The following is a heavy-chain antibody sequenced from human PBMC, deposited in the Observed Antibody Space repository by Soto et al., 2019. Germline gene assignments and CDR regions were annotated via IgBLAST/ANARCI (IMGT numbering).Heavy chain of an antibody. Sequence: ASVKVSCKVSGYTLTELSMHWVRQAPGKGLEWMGGFDPEDGETIYAQKFQGRVTMTEDTSTATAYMELCSLRSEDTAVYYCATFHPFNTAMVRGVIIQWFDPWGQGTLVTVSS. CDR1: GYTLTELS. V-gene: IGHV1-24*01. CDR2: FDPEDGET. J-gene: IGHJ5*02. D-gene: IGHD3-10*01. CDR3: ATFHPFNTAMVRGVIIQWFDP.